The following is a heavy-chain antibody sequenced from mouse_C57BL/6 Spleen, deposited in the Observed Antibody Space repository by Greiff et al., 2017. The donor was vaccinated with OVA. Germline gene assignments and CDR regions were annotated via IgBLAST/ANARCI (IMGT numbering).Heavy chain of an antibody. J-gene: IGHJ1*03. CDR3: ARGTTVVERYFDV. CDR2: IDPSDSYT. Sequence: VQLQQSGAELVMPGASVKLSCKASGYTFTSYWMHWVKQRPGQGLEWIGEIDPSDSYTNYNQKFKGKSTLTVDKSSSTAYMQLSSLTSEDSAVYYCARGTTVVERYFDVWGTGTTVTVSS. V-gene: IGHV1-69*01. CDR1: GYTFTSYW. D-gene: IGHD1-1*01.